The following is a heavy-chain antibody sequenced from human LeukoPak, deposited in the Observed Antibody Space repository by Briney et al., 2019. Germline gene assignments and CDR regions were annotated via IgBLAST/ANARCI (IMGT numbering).Heavy chain of an antibody. CDR1: GGSFSGYY. CDR3: AREVSSWLSYYFDY. J-gene: IGHJ4*02. Sequence: SETLSLTYAVYGGSFSGYYWSWIRQPPGKGLEWIGEINHSGSTNYNPSLKSRVTISVDTSKNQFSLKLSSVTPADTAVYYCAREVSSWLSYYFDYWGQGTLVTVSS. D-gene: IGHD6-19*01. V-gene: IGHV4-34*01. CDR2: INHSGST.